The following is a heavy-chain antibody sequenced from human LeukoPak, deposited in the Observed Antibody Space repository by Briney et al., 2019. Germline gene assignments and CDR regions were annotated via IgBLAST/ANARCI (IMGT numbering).Heavy chain of an antibody. CDR2: IDPSDSYT. J-gene: IGHJ4*02. Sequence: GESLKISCKASGXCFTNYWISWVRQMPGKGLEWMGRIDPSDSYTNYSPSFQGHVTISADKSVNTAYLQWSSLRASDTAMYYCARLPMTLNYFDYCGQGTLVTVSS. CDR3: ARLPMTLNYFDY. V-gene: IGHV5-10-1*01. CDR1: GXCFTNYW. D-gene: IGHD3-22*01.